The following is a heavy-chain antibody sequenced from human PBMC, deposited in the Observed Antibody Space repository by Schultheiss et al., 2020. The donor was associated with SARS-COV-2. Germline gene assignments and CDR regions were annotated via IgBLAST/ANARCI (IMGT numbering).Heavy chain of an antibody. CDR1: GGSINNYY. CDR3: ARSTGFLLWFDP. Sequence: SETLSLTCTVSGGSINNYYWSWIRQPPGKGLEWIGYIYYSGSTNYNPSLKSRVTISVDTSKNQFSLKLSSVTAADTAVYYCARSTGFLLWFDPWGQGTLVTVSS. D-gene: IGHD3-3*01. CDR2: IYYSGST. J-gene: IGHJ5*02. V-gene: IGHV4-59*08.